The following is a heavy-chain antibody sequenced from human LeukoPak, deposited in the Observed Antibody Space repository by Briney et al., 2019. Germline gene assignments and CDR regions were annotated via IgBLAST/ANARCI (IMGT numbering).Heavy chain of an antibody. J-gene: IGHJ4*02. CDR1: GFTFSSYA. CDR3: AKNNYYDSSGYPYYFDY. CDR2: ISGTGGST. D-gene: IGHD3-22*01. V-gene: IGHV3-23*01. Sequence: GGSLRLSCAASGFTFSSYAMSWVQQAPGKGLEWVSSISGTGGSTYYADSVKGRFTISRDNSKNMFYQQMNNLRAEDTAIYYCAKNNYYDSSGYPYYFDYWGQGTLVTVSS.